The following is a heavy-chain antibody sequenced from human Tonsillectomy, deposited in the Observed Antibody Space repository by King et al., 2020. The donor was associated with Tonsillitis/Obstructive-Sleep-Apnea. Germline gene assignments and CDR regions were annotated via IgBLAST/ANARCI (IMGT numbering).Heavy chain of an antibody. CDR1: GFTFSSYG. J-gene: IGHJ5*02. V-gene: IGHV3-33*01. CDR3: ARVSGYYEGWFDP. CDR2: LWYDGTNK. Sequence: VQLVESGGGVVQPGRSLRLSCAASGFTFSSYGMHWVRQAPGKGLEWVAVLWYDGTNKNYAYSVKGRFTISRDNSKNTLYLQMSSLRAEDTAMYYCARVSGYYEGWFDPWGRGTLVTVSS. D-gene: IGHD3-22*01.